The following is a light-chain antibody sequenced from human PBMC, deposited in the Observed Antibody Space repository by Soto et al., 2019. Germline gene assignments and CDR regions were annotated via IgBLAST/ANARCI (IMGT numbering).Light chain of an antibody. CDR1: SSDVGGYNY. V-gene: IGLV2-14*01. CDR3: SSYTSGTTFV. CDR2: DVS. J-gene: IGLJ1*01. Sequence: QSVLTQPASVSGSPGQSITISCTGTSSDVGGYNYVSWYQQEPGKAPKLMICDVSNRPSGVSNRFSGSKSGNTASLTISGLQAEDEADYYCSSYTSGTTFVFGTGTKVTVL.